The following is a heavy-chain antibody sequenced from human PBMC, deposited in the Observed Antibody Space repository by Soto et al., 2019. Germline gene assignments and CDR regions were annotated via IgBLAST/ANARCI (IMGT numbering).Heavy chain of an antibody. Sequence: GGSVKVSCKASGYLFTSWRFTWVRQAPGQGLEYMGWINPYNGKTNYAQKFQGRVTMTTDTSTNTAYMELGSLRSDDTALYYCARESGGLDPWGQGTLVTVSS. V-gene: IGHV1-18*01. CDR3: ARESGGLDP. CDR1: GYLFTSWR. J-gene: IGHJ5*02. CDR2: INPYNGKT.